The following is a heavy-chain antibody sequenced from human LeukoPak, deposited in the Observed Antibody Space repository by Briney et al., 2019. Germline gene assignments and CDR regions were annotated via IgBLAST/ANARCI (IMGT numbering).Heavy chain of an antibody. D-gene: IGHD2-2*01. J-gene: IGHJ6*02. CDR2: IIPILGIA. CDR1: GGTFSSYA. Sequence: SVKVSCKASGGTFSSYAISWVRQAPGQGLEWMGRIIPILGIANYAQKFQGRVTITADKSTSTAYMELSSLRSEDTAVYYCASHGGYCSSTSCPARDYYYYGMDVWGQGTTVTVSS. CDR3: ASHGGYCSSTSCPARDYYYYGMDV. V-gene: IGHV1-69*04.